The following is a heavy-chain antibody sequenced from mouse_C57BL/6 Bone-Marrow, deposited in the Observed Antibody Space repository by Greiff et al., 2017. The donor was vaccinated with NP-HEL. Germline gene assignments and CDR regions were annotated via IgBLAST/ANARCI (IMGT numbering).Heavy chain of an antibody. J-gene: IGHJ2*01. CDR2: ISDGGSYT. D-gene: IGHD2-5*01. CDR3: ARGEVYSNYVDY. Sequence: EVKLMESGGGLVKPGGSLKLSCAASGFTFSSYAMSWVRQTPEKRLEWVATISDGGSYTYYPDNVKGRFTISRDNAKNNLYLQMSHLKSEDTAMYYCARGEVYSNYVDYWGQGTTLTVSS. CDR1: GFTFSSYA. V-gene: IGHV5-4*03.